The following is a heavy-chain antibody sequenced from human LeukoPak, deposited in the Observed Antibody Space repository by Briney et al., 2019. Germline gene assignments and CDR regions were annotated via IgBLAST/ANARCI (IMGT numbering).Heavy chain of an antibody. CDR2: IWYDGSNK. CDR3: ARLGSSWALDY. V-gene: IGHV3-33*01. CDR1: GFTFSSYG. Sequence: GRSLRLSCATSGFTFSSYGILWARQAPGKGLEWVAVIWYDGSNKYYADSVKGRFTISGDNSKKTLNLQMNTLRAEDTAVYYCARLGSSWALDYWGQGTLVTVSS. D-gene: IGHD6-13*01. J-gene: IGHJ4*02.